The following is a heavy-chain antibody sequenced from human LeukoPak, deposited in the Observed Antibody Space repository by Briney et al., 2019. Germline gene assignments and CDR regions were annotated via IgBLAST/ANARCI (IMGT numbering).Heavy chain of an antibody. D-gene: IGHD3-10*01. V-gene: IGHV3-23*01. CDR3: ARAPSGTWVLAGHMGV. CDR1: GFTFSNYA. Sequence: GGSLRLSCAASGFTFSNYAMTWVRQTPGKGLGWVSVISGGGSNTYYADSVKGRFTISRDNSKNTLYLQMNSLRAEDTAAYYCARAPSGTWVLAGHMGVWGQGTTVTVSS. CDR2: ISGGGSNT. J-gene: IGHJ6*02.